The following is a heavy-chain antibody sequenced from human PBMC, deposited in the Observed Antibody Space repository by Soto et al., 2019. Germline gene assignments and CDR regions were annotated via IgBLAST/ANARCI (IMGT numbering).Heavy chain of an antibody. CDR2: ISSDGDIT. D-gene: IGHD3-9*01. J-gene: IGHJ5*02. V-gene: IGHV3-64D*06. CDR3: VKVSTFHDILTGYYSTNFFDP. Sequence: GGSLRLSCSASGFTFSEYSMHWVRQAPGKGLQYVSTISSDGDITYYADPVKGRFTISRDNSKNTLYLQMNSLRPEDTAVYYCVKVSTFHDILTGYYSTNFFDPWGQGTLVTVSS. CDR1: GFTFSEYS.